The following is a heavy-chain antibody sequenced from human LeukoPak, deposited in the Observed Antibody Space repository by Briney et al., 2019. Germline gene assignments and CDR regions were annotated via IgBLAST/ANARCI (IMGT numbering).Heavy chain of an antibody. J-gene: IGHJ5*02. Sequence: GTSVKVSCKASGFTFTSSAMQWVRQARGQRLEWIGWIVVGSGNTNYAQKFQERVTITRDMSTSTAYMELSSLRSEDTAGYYCARSPVAGQNWFDPWGQGTLVTVSS. V-gene: IGHV1-58*02. D-gene: IGHD6-19*01. CDR2: IVVGSGNT. CDR3: ARSPVAGQNWFDP. CDR1: GFTFTSSA.